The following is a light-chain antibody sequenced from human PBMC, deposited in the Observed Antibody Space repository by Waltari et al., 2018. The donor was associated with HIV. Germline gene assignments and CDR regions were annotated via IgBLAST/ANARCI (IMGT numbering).Light chain of an antibody. Sequence: DIQMTQSPSSLSAFVEDRVTITCRASQNIDSRIARYHQKTGAAPKLLIYADSGLHSGVPVRFGGSGYGTLFTLTINGVQPEDSATYYCQQVKSVPYTFGQGTTLEI. J-gene: IGKJ2*01. V-gene: IGKV1-12*01. CDR2: ADS. CDR1: QNIDSR. CDR3: QQVKSVPYT.